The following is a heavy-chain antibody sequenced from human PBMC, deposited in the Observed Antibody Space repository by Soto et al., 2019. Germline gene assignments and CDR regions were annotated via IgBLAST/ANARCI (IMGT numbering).Heavy chain of an antibody. Sequence: QVQLVQSGAEVKKPGASVKVSCKASGYTFASYAISWMRQAPGQGLEWMGWISAYNGNTNYAQKLQGRVTMTTDTSPSTSYREQRSLRSYDTVVYYSASYPSPPDYWGQGTLVSVSS. CDR2: ISAYNGNT. V-gene: IGHV1-18*01. J-gene: IGHJ4*02. CDR3: ASYPSPPDY. CDR1: GYTFASYA.